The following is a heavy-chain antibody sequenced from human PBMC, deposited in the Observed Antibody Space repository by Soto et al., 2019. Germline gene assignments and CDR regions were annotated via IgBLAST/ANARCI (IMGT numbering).Heavy chain of an antibody. CDR3: ARNKFGIAAAGSYYYYGMDV. J-gene: IGHJ6*02. D-gene: IGHD6-13*01. CDR2: IIPIFGTA. Sequence: AVKVSCKASGGTFSSYAISWVRQAPGQGLEWMGGIIPIFGTANYAQKFQGRVTITADESTSTAYMELSSLRSEDTAVYYCARNKFGIAAAGSYYYYGMDVWGQGTTVTAP. V-gene: IGHV1-69*13. CDR1: GGTFSSYA.